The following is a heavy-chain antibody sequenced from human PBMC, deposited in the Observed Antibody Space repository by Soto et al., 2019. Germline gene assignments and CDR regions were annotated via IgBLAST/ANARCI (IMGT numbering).Heavy chain of an antibody. CDR1: GFTFSSYA. V-gene: IGHV3-30-3*01. CDR3: AGWTVWQRNWFDP. J-gene: IGHJ5*02. Sequence: GGSLRLSCAASGFTFSSYALHWVRQAPGKGLEWVAVISYDGSNKYYADSVKGRFTISRDNSKNTLYLQMNSLRAEDTAVYYCAGWTVWQRNWFDPWGQGTLVTVSS. CDR2: ISYDGSNK. D-gene: IGHD3-16*01.